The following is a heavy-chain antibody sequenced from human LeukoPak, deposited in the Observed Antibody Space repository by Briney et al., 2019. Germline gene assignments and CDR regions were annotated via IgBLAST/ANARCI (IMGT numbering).Heavy chain of an antibody. CDR3: AFRYCSGGTCYPWLDY. CDR2: INSDGSTT. D-gene: IGHD2-15*01. V-gene: IGHV3-74*01. CDR1: GFTFSSNW. J-gene: IGHJ4*02. Sequence: GGSLRLSCAASGFTFSSNWMHWVRQAPGEGLVWVSRINSDGSTTNYADSVKGRFTISRDNANNTLYLQMSSLRAEDTAMYYCAFRYCSGGTCYPWLDYWGQGTLVTASS.